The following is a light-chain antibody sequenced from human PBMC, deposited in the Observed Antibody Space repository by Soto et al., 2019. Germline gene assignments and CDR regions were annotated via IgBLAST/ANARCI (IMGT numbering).Light chain of an antibody. CDR3: QQYYSYPGT. Sequence: ALRMTQSPSSLSASTGDRVTITCRASQGISSYLAWYQQKPGKAPKLLIYAASTLQSGVPSRFSGSGSGTDFTLTISCLQSEDCATYYCQQYYSYPGTFGPGTKVDIK. CDR1: QGISSY. CDR2: AAS. V-gene: IGKV1-8*01. J-gene: IGKJ3*01.